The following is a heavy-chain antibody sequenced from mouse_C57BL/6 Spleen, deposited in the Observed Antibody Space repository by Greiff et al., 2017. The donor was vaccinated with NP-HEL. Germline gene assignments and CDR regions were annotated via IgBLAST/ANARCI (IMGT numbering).Heavy chain of an antibody. CDR2: IIPSSGYT. D-gene: IGHD2-2*01. Sequence: VHLVESGAELARPGASVKMSCKASGYTFTSYTMHWVKQRPGQGLEWIGYIIPSSGYTKYNQKFKDKATLTADTSSSTAYMQLSSLTSEDSAVDYGARWGVTTGDWDFDVWGTGTTITVSS. V-gene: IGHV1-4*01. CDR1: GYTFTSYT. CDR3: ARWGVTTGDWDFDV. J-gene: IGHJ1*03.